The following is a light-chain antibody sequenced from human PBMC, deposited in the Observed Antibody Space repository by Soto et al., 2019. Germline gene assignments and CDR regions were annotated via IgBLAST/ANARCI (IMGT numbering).Light chain of an antibody. Sequence: QSALTQPASVSGSPGQSITISCTGTSSDVGGYNYVSWYQQHPGKAPKLMIYDVSNRPSGVSNRFSGSKSGNTASLTISGLQAEDEADYNCSTYTCSSTLDVFGTGTKVTV. CDR1: SSDVGGYNY. CDR3: STYTCSSTLDV. V-gene: IGLV2-14*01. CDR2: DVS. J-gene: IGLJ1*01.